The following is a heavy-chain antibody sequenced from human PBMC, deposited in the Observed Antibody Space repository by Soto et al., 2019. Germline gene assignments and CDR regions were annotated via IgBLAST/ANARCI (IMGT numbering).Heavy chain of an antibody. V-gene: IGHV3-23*01. D-gene: IGHD2-15*01. CDR2: ISGSGGST. CDR1: GFTFSSYA. CDR3: AKDRLGGYPSLPGYCSGGSCYSGFGAFDI. Sequence: GGSLRLSCAASGFTFSSYAMSWVRQAPGKGLEWVSAISGSGGSTYYADSVKGRFTISRDNSKNTLYLQMNSLRAEDTAGYYCAKDRLGGYPSLPGYCSGGSCYSGFGAFDIWGQGTMVTVSS. J-gene: IGHJ3*02.